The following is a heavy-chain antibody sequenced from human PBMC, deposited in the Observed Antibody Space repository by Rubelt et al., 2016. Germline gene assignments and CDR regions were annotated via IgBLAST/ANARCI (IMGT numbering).Heavy chain of an antibody. CDR3: AHSPYCTGGSCYHNFAY. CDR1: GFSLSTSGVA. Sequence: QITLKESGPTLVKPTQTLTLTCPFSGFSLSTSGVAVGWIRQPPGKALEWLELIYWDDDKRYSPSLKSRLTITKDTPNNPVVLTTPNMDPVDTATYYCAHSPYCTGGSCYHNFAYWGQGTLVTVSS. J-gene: IGHJ4*02. D-gene: IGHD2-15*01. CDR2: IYWDDDK. V-gene: IGHV2-5*02.